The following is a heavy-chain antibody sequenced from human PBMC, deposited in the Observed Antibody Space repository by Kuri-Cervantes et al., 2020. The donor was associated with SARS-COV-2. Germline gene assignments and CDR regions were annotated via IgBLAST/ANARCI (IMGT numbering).Heavy chain of an antibody. CDR1: GFTFSSYS. J-gene: IGHJ4*02. Sequence: GGSLRLSCAASGFTFSSYSMNWVRQAPGKGLEWVSSISSSSYIYYADSVKGRFTISRDNAKNSLYLQMNSLRAEDTAVYYCARGRETYDFWSGYYHHSMSDYWGQGTLVTVSS. V-gene: IGHV3-21*04. CDR2: ISSSSYI. CDR3: ARGRETYDFWSGYYHHSMSDY. D-gene: IGHD3-3*01.